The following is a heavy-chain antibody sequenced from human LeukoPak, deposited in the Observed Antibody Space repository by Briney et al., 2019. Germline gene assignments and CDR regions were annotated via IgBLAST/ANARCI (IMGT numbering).Heavy chain of an antibody. CDR2: ISSSGSTI. Sequence: GGSLRLSCAASGFTFSSYAMSWVRQAPGKGLEWVSYISSSGSTIYYADSVKGRFTISRDNAKNSLYLQMNSLRAEDTAVYYCARGIEWYYYDSSGYNDYWGQGTLVTVSS. CDR3: ARGIEWYYYDSSGYNDY. D-gene: IGHD3-22*01. CDR1: GFTFSSYA. J-gene: IGHJ4*02. V-gene: IGHV3-48*04.